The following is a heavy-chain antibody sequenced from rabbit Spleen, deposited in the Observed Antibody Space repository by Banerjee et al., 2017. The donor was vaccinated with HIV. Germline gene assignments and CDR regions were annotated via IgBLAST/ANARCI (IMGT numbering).Heavy chain of an antibody. CDR3: VRRGDSYDDYGGYFNL. CDR2: IDPIFGNI. V-gene: IGHV1S43*01. Sequence: QSLAESGGDLVKPGASLTLTCTASGIDFSSYYYMCWVRQAPGKGLEWIGYIDPIFGNIYYANWLNGRFTISSHNAQNTVSLQLNSLTAADTATYFCVRRGDSYDDYGGYFNLWGQGTLVTVS. CDR1: GIDFSSYYY. J-gene: IGHJ4*01. D-gene: IGHD2-1*01.